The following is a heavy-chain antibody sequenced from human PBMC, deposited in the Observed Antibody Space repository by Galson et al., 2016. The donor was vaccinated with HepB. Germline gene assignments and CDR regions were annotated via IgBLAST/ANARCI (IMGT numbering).Heavy chain of an antibody. V-gene: IGHV4-31*03. CDR2: IYYGGST. CDR3: ARDVEDINDLGSYHMDV. Sequence: TLSLTCTVSGNSISSGGYYWSWIRQHPGKGLEWIGYIYYGGSTYYNPSLKSRVTISLETSKNQFSLQLRSVTAADTAVYYCARDVEDINDLGSYHMDVWGKGTTVTVSS. J-gene: IGHJ6*03. CDR1: GNSISSGGYY. D-gene: IGHD3/OR15-3a*01.